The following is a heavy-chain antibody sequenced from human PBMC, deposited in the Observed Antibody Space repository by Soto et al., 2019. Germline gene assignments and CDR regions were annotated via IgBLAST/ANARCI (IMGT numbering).Heavy chain of an antibody. CDR3: ARESYCSSTSCYYFDY. CDR1: GGTFSSYA. Sequence: SVKVSCKASGGTFSSYAISWVRQAPGQGLEWMGGIIPIFGTANYAQKFQGRVTITADESTSTAYMELSSLRSEDAAVYYCARESYCSSTSCYYFDYWGQGTLVTVSS. J-gene: IGHJ4*02. D-gene: IGHD2-2*01. CDR2: IIPIFGTA. V-gene: IGHV1-69*13.